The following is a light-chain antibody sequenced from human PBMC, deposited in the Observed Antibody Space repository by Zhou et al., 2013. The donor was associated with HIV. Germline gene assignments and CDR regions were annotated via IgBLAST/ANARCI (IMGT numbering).Light chain of an antibody. CDR2: GAS. Sequence: IMMTQSPGTLSVSPGERATLSCRASQNVGINVAWFQQKPGQAPRVLIYGASTRATGIPARFSGSGSGTEFTLTISSLQSEDCAVYYCQQYNNWPPLTFGGGTKVEIK. V-gene: IGKV3-15*01. J-gene: IGKJ4*01. CDR3: QQYNNWPPLT. CDR1: QNVGIN.